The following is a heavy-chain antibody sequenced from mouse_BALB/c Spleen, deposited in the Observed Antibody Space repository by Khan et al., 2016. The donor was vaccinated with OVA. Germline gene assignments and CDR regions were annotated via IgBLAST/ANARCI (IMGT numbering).Heavy chain of an antibody. Sequence: EVELVESGGGLVQPGGSLKLSCATSGFTFSDHFMYWVRQTPEKRLEWVAYISNGGGSTYYPDTVKGRFTISRDNAKNTLYLQRSRLKSEDTAMYFCARGTTVGAFDYGGQGTTLTVSS. CDR1: GFTFSDHF. J-gene: IGHJ2*01. D-gene: IGHD1-1*01. CDR2: ISNGGGST. CDR3: ARGTTVGAFDY. V-gene: IGHV5-12*02.